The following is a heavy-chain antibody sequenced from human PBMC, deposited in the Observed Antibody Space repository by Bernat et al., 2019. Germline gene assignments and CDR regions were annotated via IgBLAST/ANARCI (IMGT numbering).Heavy chain of an antibody. Sequence: EVQLVESGGGLVKPGGSLRLSCAASVFTSTNAWMTWVRQASGKGLEWVGRIKSLFDAGTTDYAAPVKGRFTISRDGSKNTLYLQMDSRTTEDTAVYYCTTSLRREDYVIYWGQGTLVTVSS. CDR1: VFTSTNAW. D-gene: IGHD3-10*01. V-gene: IGHV3-15*01. J-gene: IGHJ4*02. CDR2: IKSLFDAGTT. CDR3: TTSLRREDYVIY.